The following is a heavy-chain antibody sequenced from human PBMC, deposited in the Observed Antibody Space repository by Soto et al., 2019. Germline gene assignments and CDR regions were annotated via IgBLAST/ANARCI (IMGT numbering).Heavy chain of an antibody. CDR3: AREGGYYDGSGTETYYYYYGSDV. D-gene: IGHD3-10*01. J-gene: IGHJ6*02. CDR1: GGSFSAYY. CDR2: VNDGGRP. Sequence: SETLSLTCAVYGGSFSAYYWSWIRQPPGKGLEWIGEVNDGGRPNYSVSLKSRLTISLDTSKNQFSLKLSSVTAADTAVYYCAREGGYYDGSGTETYYYYYGSDVWGQGTTVTVSS. V-gene: IGHV4-34*01.